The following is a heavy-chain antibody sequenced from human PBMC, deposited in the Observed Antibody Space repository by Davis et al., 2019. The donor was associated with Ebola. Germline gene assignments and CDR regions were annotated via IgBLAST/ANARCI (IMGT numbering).Heavy chain of an antibody. CDR2: ISSSSSTI. CDR3: ARAGVNSYDSSGYYYDY. J-gene: IGHJ4*02. V-gene: IGHV3-48*02. Sequence: PGGSLRLSCAASGFTFTRYSMNWVRQAPGKGLEWVSYISSSSSTIYYADSVKGRFTISRDNAKNSLYLQMNSLRDEGTAVYFCARAGVNSYDSSGYYYDYWGQGTLVTVSS. D-gene: IGHD3-22*01. CDR1: GFTFTRYS.